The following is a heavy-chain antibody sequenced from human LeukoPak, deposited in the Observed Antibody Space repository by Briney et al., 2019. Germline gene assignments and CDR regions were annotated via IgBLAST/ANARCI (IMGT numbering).Heavy chain of an antibody. D-gene: IGHD4-17*01. CDR3: ARKNGDSYGYWYLDL. CDR2: INPSGGST. J-gene: IGHJ2*01. CDR1: GYTFTSYY. Sequence: ASVKVSCKASGYTFTSYYMHWVRQAPGQGLEWMGIINPSGGSTSYAQKFQGRVTMTRDTSTSTVYMELSSLRSEDTAVYYCARKNGDSYGYWYLDLWGRGTLVTVSS. V-gene: IGHV1-46*01.